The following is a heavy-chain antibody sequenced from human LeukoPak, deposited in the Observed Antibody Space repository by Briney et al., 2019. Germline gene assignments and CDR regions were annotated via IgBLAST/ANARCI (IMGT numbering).Heavy chain of an antibody. V-gene: IGHV3-30*02. J-gene: IGHJ6*03. Sequence: GGSLRLSCAASGFTFSSYGMHWVRQAPGKGLEWVAFIRYDGSNKYYADSVKGRFTISRDNSKNTLYLQMNSLRAEDTAVYYCARANPYYYYMDVWGKGTTVTISS. CDR2: IRYDGSNK. CDR3: ARANPYYYYMDV. CDR1: GFTFSSYG.